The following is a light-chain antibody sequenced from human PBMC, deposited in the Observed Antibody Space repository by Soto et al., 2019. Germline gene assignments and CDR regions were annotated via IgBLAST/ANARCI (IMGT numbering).Light chain of an antibody. CDR3: QSYDSSLSGSV. Sequence: QSVLTQPPSVSGAPGQRVTISCTGSSSNIGAGYDVHWYQQLPGTAPKLLIYGNSNRPSGVPDRFSGSKSGTSASLAITGLQAEDVADYYCQSYDSSLSGSVFGGGTKVAFL. J-gene: IGLJ3*02. CDR1: SSNIGAGYD. CDR2: GNS. V-gene: IGLV1-40*01.